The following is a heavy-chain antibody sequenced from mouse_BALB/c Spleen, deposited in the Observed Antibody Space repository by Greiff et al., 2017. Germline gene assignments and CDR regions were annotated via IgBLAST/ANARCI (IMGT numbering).Heavy chain of an antibody. Sequence: VQLKESGTVLARPGASVKMSCKASGYTFTSYWMHWVKQRPGQGLEWIGAIYPGNSDTSYNQKFKGKAKLTAVTSTSTAYMELSSLTNEDSAVYYCTIYYDYDRYFDYWGQGTTLTVSS. CDR1: GYTFTSYW. V-gene: IGHV1-5*01. CDR3: TIYYDYDRYFDY. J-gene: IGHJ2*01. D-gene: IGHD2-4*01. CDR2: IYPGNSDT.